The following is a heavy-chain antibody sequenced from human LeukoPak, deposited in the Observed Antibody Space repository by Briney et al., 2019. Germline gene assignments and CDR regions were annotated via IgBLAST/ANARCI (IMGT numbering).Heavy chain of an antibody. J-gene: IGHJ6*03. Sequence: SETLSLTCAVYGGSFSGYYWSWIRQPPGKGLEWIGEINHSGSTNYNPSLQSRVTISVDTSKNPFSLKLSSVTAADTAVYYCARSSRTYFYYMDVWGKGTTVTVSS. V-gene: IGHV4-34*01. CDR3: ARSSRTYFYYMDV. CDR2: INHSGST. D-gene: IGHD6-6*01. CDR1: GGSFSGYY.